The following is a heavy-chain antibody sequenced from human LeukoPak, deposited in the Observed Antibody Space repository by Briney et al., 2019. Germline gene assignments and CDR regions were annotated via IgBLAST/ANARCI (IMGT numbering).Heavy chain of an antibody. CDR3: ASLTGRGATNSGNDY. CDR1: GFTFSSYS. Sequence: GGSLRLSCAASGFTFSSYSMNWVRQAPGRGLEWVSSISSSSSYIYYADSVKGRFTISRDNAKNSLYLQMNSLRAEDTAVYYCASLTGRGATNSGNDYWGQGTLVTVSS. V-gene: IGHV3-21*01. J-gene: IGHJ4*02. CDR2: ISSSSSYI. D-gene: IGHD1-26*01.